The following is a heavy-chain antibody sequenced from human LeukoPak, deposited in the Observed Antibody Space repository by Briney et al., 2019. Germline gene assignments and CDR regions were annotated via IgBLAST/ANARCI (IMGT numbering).Heavy chain of an antibody. J-gene: IGHJ4*02. D-gene: IGHD2-21*02. V-gene: IGHV4-59*02. Sequence: SETLSLTCSVSGDSVRSYYCIWIRQSLGKGLDWIGHINYNGGNSLSPSLKSRGTLSVDTSKSQFSLRLRSVTAADTAVYYCARSKSDWSFIDYWGQGILVSVSS. CDR3: ARSKSDWSFIDY. CDR1: GDSVRSYY. CDR2: INYNGGN.